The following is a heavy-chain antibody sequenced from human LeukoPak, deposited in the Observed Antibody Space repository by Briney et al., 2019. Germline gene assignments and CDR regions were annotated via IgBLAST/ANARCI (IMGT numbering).Heavy chain of an antibody. J-gene: IGHJ5*02. CDR2: IRPSGDNT. CDR1: GFTFSSYD. D-gene: IGHD6-19*01. CDR3: ARVAGWLWFDP. V-gene: IGHV3-23*01. Sequence: GGSLRLSCAASGFTFSSYDMTWVRQAPGRGLEWVSSIRPSGDNTYYGDSVKGRFTISRDNSKNTVYLQMNNMRVDDTAVYFCARVAGWLWFDPWGQGTLVTVSS.